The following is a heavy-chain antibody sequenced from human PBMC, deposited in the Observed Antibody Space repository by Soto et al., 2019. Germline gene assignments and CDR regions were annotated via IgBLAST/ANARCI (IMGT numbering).Heavy chain of an antibody. CDR2: IDWDDK. J-gene: IGHJ4*02. Sequence: SGPTLVNPTQTLTLTCTFSGFSLSTIGMCVSWIRQPPGKALEWLALIDWDDKYYSTSLKTRLTISKDTSKNQVVLTMTNMDPVDTATYYCARFRDGYSYWGQGTLVTVSS. D-gene: IGHD4-4*01. CDR1: GFSLSTIGMC. CDR3: ARFRDGYSY. V-gene: IGHV2-70*01.